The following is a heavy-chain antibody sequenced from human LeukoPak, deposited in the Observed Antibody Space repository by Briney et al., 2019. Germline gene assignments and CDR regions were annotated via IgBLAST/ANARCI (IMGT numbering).Heavy chain of an antibody. CDR2: ISGSGGST. V-gene: IGHV3-23*01. J-gene: IGHJ5*02. CDR1: GFTFSSYA. D-gene: IGHD2-2*01. Sequence: GGSLRLSCAASGFTFSSYAMSWVRQAPGKGLEWVSAISGSGGSTYYADSVKGRFTISRDNSKNTLYLQMNSLRAEDTAVYYCAGYCNTTSCYSSPNWFDPWGQGTLVTVSS. CDR3: AGYCNTTSCYSSPNWFDP.